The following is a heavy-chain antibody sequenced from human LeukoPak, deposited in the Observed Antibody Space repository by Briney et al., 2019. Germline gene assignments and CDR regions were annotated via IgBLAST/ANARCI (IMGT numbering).Heavy chain of an antibody. Sequence: ASVRVSCKASGYTFTGYYMHWVRQAPGQGLEWMGWINPNSGGTKYAQKFQGRVTMTRDTSISTAYMELSRLRSDDTAVYYCARPVLGDGTVAAQFEHWGQGTLVTVSS. CDR3: ARPVLGDGTVAAQFEH. CDR2: INPNSGGT. CDR1: GYTFTGYY. J-gene: IGHJ4*02. D-gene: IGHD2-15*01. V-gene: IGHV1-2*02.